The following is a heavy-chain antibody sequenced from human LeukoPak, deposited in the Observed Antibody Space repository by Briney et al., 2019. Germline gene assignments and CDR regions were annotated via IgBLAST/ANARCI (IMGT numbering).Heavy chain of an antibody. D-gene: IGHD3-9*01. Sequence: SETLSLTCTVSGASISSGSYYWSWIRQPAGNGLEWIGRIYTSGSTNYNPSLRSRVTISLDKSNNQFSLKLSSVTAADTAVYFCAREFYHSFTGYLRAFHIWGQGTMVTVSS. CDR3: AREFYHSFTGYLRAFHI. CDR2: IYTSGST. CDR1: GASISSGSYY. J-gene: IGHJ3*02. V-gene: IGHV4-61*02.